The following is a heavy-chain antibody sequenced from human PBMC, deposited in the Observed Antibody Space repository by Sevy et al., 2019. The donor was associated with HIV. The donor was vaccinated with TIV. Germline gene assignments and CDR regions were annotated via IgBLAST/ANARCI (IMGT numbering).Heavy chain of an antibody. D-gene: IGHD3-22*01. CDR1: GYTFTGYY. CDR2: INPNSGGT. CDR3: ARVALLHDSDY. V-gene: IGHV1-2*06. Sequence: ASVKVSCKASGYTFTGYYMHWVRQAPGRGLEWMGRINPNSGGTNYAQKFQGRVTMTRDTSISTAYMELSRLRSDDTAVYYCARVALLHDSDYWGQGTLVTVSS. J-gene: IGHJ4*02.